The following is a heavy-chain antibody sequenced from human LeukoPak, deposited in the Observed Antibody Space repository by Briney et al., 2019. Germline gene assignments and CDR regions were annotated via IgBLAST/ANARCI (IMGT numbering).Heavy chain of an antibody. CDR1: GFTFSSYA. V-gene: IGHV3-30-3*01. CDR3: ARDSSACFDY. Sequence: GRSLRLSCAASGFTFSSYAMHWVRQAPGKGLEWVAVISYDGSNKYYADSVKGRFTISRDNSENTLYLQMNSLRAEDTAVYYCARDSSACFDYWGQGTLVTVSS. CDR2: ISYDGSNK. J-gene: IGHJ4*02.